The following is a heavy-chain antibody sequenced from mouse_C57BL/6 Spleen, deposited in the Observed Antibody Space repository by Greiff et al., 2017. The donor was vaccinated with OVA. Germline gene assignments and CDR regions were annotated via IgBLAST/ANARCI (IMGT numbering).Heavy chain of an antibody. CDR2: ISSGGSYT. CDR1: GFTFSSYG. CDR3: ARHDGSSPWFAY. V-gene: IGHV5-6*01. Sequence: EVKLMESGGDLVKPGGSLKLSCAASGFTFSSYGMSWVRQTPDKRLEWVATISSGGSYTYYPDSVKGRVTISRDNAKNTLYLQMSSLKSEDTAMYYCARHDGSSPWFAYWGQGTLVTVSA. J-gene: IGHJ3*01. D-gene: IGHD1-1*01.